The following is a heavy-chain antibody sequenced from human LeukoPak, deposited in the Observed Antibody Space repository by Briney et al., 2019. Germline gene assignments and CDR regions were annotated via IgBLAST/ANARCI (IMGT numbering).Heavy chain of an antibody. D-gene: IGHD5-12*01. CDR1: GGSISSYY. Sequence: ASETLSLTCTVSGGSISSYYWSWIRQPPGRGLEWIGYIYYSGSTNYNPSLKSRVTISVDTSKNQFSLKLSSVTAADTAVYYCARVGSGYDSPIDYWGQGTLVTVSS. CDR3: ARVGSGYDSPIDY. CDR2: IYYSGST. J-gene: IGHJ4*02. V-gene: IGHV4-59*08.